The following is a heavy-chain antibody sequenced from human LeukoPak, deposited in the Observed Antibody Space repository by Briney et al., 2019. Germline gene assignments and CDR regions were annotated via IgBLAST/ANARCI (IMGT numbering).Heavy chain of an antibody. CDR1: GFTFSSYA. V-gene: IGHV3-23*01. CDR2: ISGSGGST. D-gene: IGHD2-21*02. CDR3: AKGVHYSSYCGGDCYFDY. Sequence: PGGSLRLSCAASGFTFSSYAMSWVRQAPGKGLEWVSAISGSGGSTYYADSVKGRFTISRDNSKNTLYLQMNSLRAEDTAVYYCAKGVHYSSYCGGDCYFDYWGQGTLVTVSS. J-gene: IGHJ4*02.